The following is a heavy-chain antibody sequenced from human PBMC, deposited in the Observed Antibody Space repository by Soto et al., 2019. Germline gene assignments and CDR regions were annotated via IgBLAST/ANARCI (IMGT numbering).Heavy chain of an antibody. J-gene: IGHJ4*02. CDR1: GFTFSSYA. D-gene: IGHD6-19*01. CDR3: AKGSGWYPHFDY. V-gene: IGHV3-23*01. Sequence: GGSLRLSCAASGFTFSSYAMTWVRQAPGKGLEWVSTISGGGGTTSYADSVEGRFAISRDNSKNTLYLQMNSLRAEDTAVYYCAKGSGWYPHFDYWGQGTLVTVSS. CDR2: ISGGGGTT.